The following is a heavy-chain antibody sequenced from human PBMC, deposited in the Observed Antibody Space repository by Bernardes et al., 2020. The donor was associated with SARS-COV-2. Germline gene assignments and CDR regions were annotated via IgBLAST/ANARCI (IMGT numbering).Heavy chain of an antibody. Sequence: GESLKISCKGSGYSFTSYWIGWVRQMPGKGLEWMGIIYPGDSDTRYSPSFQGQVTISADKSISTAYLQWSSLKASDTAMYYCARGKMDSSGWYAVQKSVWFDPWGQGTLVTVSS. V-gene: IGHV5-51*01. D-gene: IGHD6-19*01. CDR2: IYPGDSDT. CDR1: GYSFTSYW. CDR3: ARGKMDSSGWYAVQKSVWFDP. J-gene: IGHJ5*02.